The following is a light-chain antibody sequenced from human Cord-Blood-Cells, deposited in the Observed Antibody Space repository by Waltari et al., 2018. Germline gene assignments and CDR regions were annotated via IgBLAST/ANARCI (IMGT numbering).Light chain of an antibody. V-gene: IGKV3-20*01. Sequence: EIVLTQSPGTLSLSPGERATLSCRASPSVSSSYLAWYQQKPGHAPRLLIYGASSRATGIPDGCSGSGSGTDFTLTISRLEPEDFAVYYCQQYGSSLYTFGQGTKLVIK. J-gene: IGKJ2*01. CDR2: GAS. CDR1: PSVSSSY. CDR3: QQYGSSLYT.